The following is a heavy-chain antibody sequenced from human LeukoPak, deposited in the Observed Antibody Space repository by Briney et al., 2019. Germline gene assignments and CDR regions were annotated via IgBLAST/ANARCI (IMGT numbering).Heavy chain of an antibody. CDR1: GFTVSSNY. J-gene: IGHJ5*02. CDR3: AKDRQYSSSWLSWFDP. D-gene: IGHD6-13*01. Sequence: PGGPLRLSCAASGFTVSSNYVSWVRQAPGKGLEWVSTIYRGGSTYYADSVKGRFTISRDNSKNTLYLQMNSLRAEDTAVYYCAKDRQYSSSWLSWFDPWGQGTLVTVSS. V-gene: IGHV3-66*01. CDR2: IYRGGST.